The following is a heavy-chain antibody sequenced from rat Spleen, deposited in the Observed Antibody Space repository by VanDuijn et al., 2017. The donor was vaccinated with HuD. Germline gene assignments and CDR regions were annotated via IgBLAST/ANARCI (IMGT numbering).Heavy chain of an antibody. CDR3: ARQTDTEGLDY. D-gene: IGHD1-11*01. Sequence: EVQLVESGGGLVQPGKSLKLSCAASGFPFSDYYMAWVRQAPTKGLAWVATISSDGGRNFYRDSVKGRFTISRDNAKSTLYLQMDSLRSEDTATYYCARQTDTEGLDYWGQGVMVTVSS. CDR1: GFPFSDYY. V-gene: IGHV5S10*01. J-gene: IGHJ2*01. CDR2: ISSDGGRN.